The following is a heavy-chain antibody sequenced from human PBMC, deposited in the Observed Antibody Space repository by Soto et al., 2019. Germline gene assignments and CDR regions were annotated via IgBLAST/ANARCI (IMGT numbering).Heavy chain of an antibody. CDR3: AKDIRSSGGRSPFDL. CDR1: GFAFGTYV. Sequence: EVQLLESGGGLVQPGGSLRLSCEASGFAFGTYVMSWVRQAPGKGLEWVSAISGRVNSTYYADSVKGRFTISRDNAKNTLYLQMTSLRAEDTAGYYCAKDIRSSGGRSPFDLWGQGTLVTVSS. D-gene: IGHD2-15*01. V-gene: IGHV3-23*01. J-gene: IGHJ4*02. CDR2: ISGRVNST.